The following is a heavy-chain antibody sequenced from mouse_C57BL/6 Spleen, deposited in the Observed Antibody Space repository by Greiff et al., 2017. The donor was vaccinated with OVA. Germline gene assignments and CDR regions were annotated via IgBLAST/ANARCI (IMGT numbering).Heavy chain of an antibody. D-gene: IGHD1-1*01. CDR2: IDPETGGT. Sequence: QVQLQQSGAELVRPGASVTLSCKASGYTFTDYEMHWVKQTPVHGLEWIGAIDPETGGTAYNQKFKGKAILTADKASSTAYMELRSLTSEDSAVYYCTVVATGYFDYWGQGTTLTVSS. CDR3: TVVATGYFDY. V-gene: IGHV1-15*01. J-gene: IGHJ2*01. CDR1: GYTFTDYE.